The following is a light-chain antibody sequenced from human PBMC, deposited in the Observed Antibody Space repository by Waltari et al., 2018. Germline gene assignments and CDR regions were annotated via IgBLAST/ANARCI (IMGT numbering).Light chain of an antibody. V-gene: IGLV3-1*01. CDR1: QLGNKY. Sequence: SYDLTQPPSVSVSPGQTASITCPGDQLGNKYACWYRQKPGQSPVLVMYEDDKRPSGIPERFSGSNSGNTATLTISGTQAIDEADYYCQAWDISIVAFGGGTKLTVL. CDR3: QAWDISIVA. CDR2: EDD. J-gene: IGLJ2*01.